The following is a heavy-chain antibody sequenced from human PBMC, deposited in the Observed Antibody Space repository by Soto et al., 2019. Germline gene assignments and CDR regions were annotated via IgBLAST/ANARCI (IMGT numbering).Heavy chain of an antibody. CDR3: TTDPSWGSGSYYNAGDWFDP. Sequence: PVGSLRLSCAASGFTFSNAWMNWVRQAPGKGLEWVGRIKSKTDGGTTDYAAPVKGRFTISRDDSKNTLYLQMNSLKTEDTAVYYCTTDPSWGSGSYYNAGDWFDPWGQGTLVTVSS. J-gene: IGHJ5*02. V-gene: IGHV3-15*07. CDR2: IKSKTDGGTT. CDR1: GFTFSNAW. D-gene: IGHD3-10*01.